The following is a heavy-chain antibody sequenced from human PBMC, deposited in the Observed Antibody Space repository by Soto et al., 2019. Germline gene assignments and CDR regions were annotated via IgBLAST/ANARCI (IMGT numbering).Heavy chain of an antibody. Sequence: QVQLQESGPGLLKPSQTLALTCTVSGGSISSGDYYWSWIHQPPGKGLEWIGYIFYSGTTYCNPSLNSRAIISIDTSKNLVSLRLSSVTAADMAVYYCARGEDYCGQGTLVTVSS. CDR3: ARGEDY. J-gene: IGHJ4*02. CDR1: GGSISSGDYY. CDR2: IFYSGTT. V-gene: IGHV4-30-4*01.